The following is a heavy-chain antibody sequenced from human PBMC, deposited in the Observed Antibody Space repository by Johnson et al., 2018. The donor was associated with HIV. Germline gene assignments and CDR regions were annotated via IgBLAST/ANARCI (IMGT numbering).Heavy chain of an antibody. Sequence: VQLVESGGGLVQPGGSLRLSCAASGFTLNNYDMHWVRQDIGTGLEWVSEIDIDGDTYYPDSVKGRFTSARDNSKNMLYLQMNNLRVEDTAVYYCAKDVGNYWPDAFDIWGQGAVVTVSS. CDR2: IDIDGDT. CDR3: AKDVGNYWPDAFDI. V-gene: IGHV3-13*01. CDR1: GFTLNNYD. D-gene: IGHD3-3*01. J-gene: IGHJ3*02.